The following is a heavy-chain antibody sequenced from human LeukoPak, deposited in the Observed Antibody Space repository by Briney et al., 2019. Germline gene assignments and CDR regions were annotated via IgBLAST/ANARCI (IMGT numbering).Heavy chain of an antibody. D-gene: IGHD2-21*02. V-gene: IGHV3-9*01. CDR3: AKDSRPSGDYPDAFDI. CDR1: GFTFDDYA. J-gene: IGHJ3*02. CDR2: ISWNSGSI. Sequence: GGSLRLSCAASGFTFDDYAMHWVRQAPGKGLEWVSGISWNSGSIGYADSVKGRFTISRDNSKNTLYLQMNSLRAEDTAVYYCAKDSRPSGDYPDAFDIWGQGTMVTVSS.